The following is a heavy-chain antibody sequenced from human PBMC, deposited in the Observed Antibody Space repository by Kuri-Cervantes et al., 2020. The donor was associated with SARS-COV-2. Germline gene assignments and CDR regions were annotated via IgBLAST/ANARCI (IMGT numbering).Heavy chain of an antibody. CDR2: IRYDGNSK. CDR3: AKDRGAYQNALAY. CDR1: GFTFSSFG. V-gene: IGHV3-30*02. J-gene: IGHJ4*01. Sequence: GGSLRLSCAASGFTFSSFGMHWVRQTPGKGLDWVAFIRYDGNSKFYADSVKGRFTISRDNSRNTLFLQMSGLKSEDTSIYYCAKDRGAYQNALAYWGHGTLVTVSS. D-gene: IGHD1-26*01.